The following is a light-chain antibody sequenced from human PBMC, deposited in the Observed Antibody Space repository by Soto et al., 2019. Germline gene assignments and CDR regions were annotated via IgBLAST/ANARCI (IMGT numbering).Light chain of an antibody. Sequence: QSVLTQPASGTGSPGQSSTISCTRTSSDVGGYNYVSWYQQHPGKAPKLMIYDVSNRPSGVSNRFSGSKSGNTASLTISGLQAEDEADYYCSSYTSSSTLYVFGTGTKSPS. CDR3: SSYTSSSTLYV. V-gene: IGLV2-14*01. CDR1: SSDVGGYNY. CDR2: DVS. J-gene: IGLJ1*01.